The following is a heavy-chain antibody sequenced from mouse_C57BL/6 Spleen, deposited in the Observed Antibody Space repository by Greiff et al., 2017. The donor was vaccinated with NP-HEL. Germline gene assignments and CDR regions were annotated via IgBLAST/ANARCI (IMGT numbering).Heavy chain of an antibody. CDR3: AVSPYAMDY. CDR1: GYTFTSYW. Sequence: QVQLQQPGAELVRPGSSVKLSCKASGYTFTSYWMDWVKQRPGQGLEWIGNIYPSDSETHYNQKFKDKATLTVDKSSSTAYMQLSSLTSEDSAVYYCAVSPYAMDYWGQGTSVTVSS. D-gene: IGHD6-2*01. J-gene: IGHJ4*01. CDR2: IYPSDSET. V-gene: IGHV1-61*01.